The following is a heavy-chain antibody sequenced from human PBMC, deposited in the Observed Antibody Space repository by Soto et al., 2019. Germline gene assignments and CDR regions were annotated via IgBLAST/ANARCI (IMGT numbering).Heavy chain of an antibody. V-gene: IGHV3-33*01. CDR1: GFTFSSYG. CDR2: IWYDGTKK. D-gene: IGHD2-15*01. CDR3: GRDDCSGGSCYVRY. Sequence: QVQLVESGGGEAQPGRSLTLSCAASGFTFSSYGFHWVRQAPGKGLEWVGVIWYDGTKKYYPDSVRGRFTISRDQSKSALFLQMNSLRVEDMAVYYCGRDDCSGGSCYVRYWGQGTLVTVSP. J-gene: IGHJ4*02.